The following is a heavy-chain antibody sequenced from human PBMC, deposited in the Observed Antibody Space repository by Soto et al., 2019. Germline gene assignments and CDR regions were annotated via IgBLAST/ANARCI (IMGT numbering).Heavy chain of an antibody. V-gene: IGHV3-33*01. CDR2: IWYDGSIK. Sequence: PGGSLRLSCAASGFTFGTYGIHWVRQAPGKGLEWVAVIWYDGSIKYYADSVKGRFTISRDNSKNTLYLQMNSLRAEDTAVYFCARIDCTGGSCRPYAYYGMDVWGQGTTVTVSS. J-gene: IGHJ6*02. D-gene: IGHD2-15*01. CDR1: GFTFGTYG. CDR3: ARIDCTGGSCRPYAYYGMDV.